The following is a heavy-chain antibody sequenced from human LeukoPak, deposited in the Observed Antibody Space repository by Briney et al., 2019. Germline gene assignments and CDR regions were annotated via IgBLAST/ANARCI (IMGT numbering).Heavy chain of an antibody. D-gene: IGHD3-10*01. CDR3: ARGNYGSGSYYVVDFDY. V-gene: IGHV4-59*01. CDR2: IYHSGNT. Sequence: PSETLSLTCTVSGDSIKNYYWSWIRQSPGKGLEGIGYIYHSGNTNYNPSLKRRLTMSIDTSKNQFSLNLDSVTAADTAEYYCARGNYGSGSYYVVDFDYWGQGTLVTVSS. CDR1: GDSIKNYY. J-gene: IGHJ4*02.